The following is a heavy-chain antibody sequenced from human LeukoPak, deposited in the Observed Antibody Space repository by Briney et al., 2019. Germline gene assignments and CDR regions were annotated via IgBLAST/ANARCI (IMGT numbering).Heavy chain of an antibody. CDR3: AREDPRTKVPEGMDV. D-gene: IGHD4/OR15-4a*01. CDR2: INYSGIT. CDR1: GGSISSYY. Sequence: SETLSLTCSVSGGSISSYYWSWIRQSPGKGLEWIGFINYSGITKYNPSLKSRVTMSVDTTKNQFSLKLNSVTAADTAVYYCAREDPRTKVPEGMDVWGQGTTVTVSS. J-gene: IGHJ6*02. V-gene: IGHV4-59*01.